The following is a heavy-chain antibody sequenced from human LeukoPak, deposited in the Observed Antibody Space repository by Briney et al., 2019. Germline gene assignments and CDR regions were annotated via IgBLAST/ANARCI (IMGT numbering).Heavy chain of an antibody. CDR3: ANADRFCSGSCHVPDAFDF. D-gene: IGHD2-15*01. CDR2: IYDSGRT. CDR1: GASISSGDYY. V-gene: IGHV4-30-2*01. J-gene: IGHJ3*01. Sequence: SQTLSLTCTVSGASISSGDYYWTWIRQPPGKGLEWIGYIYDSGRTDFNPSLKSRVTISVDRSKNQFSLKLSSVTAADTAVYYCANADRFCSGSCHVPDAFDFWGQGTMVTVSS.